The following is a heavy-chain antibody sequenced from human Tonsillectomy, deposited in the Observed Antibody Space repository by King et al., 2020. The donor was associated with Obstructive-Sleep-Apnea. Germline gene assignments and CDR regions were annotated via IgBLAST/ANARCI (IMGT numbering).Heavy chain of an antibody. CDR3: ARPSPLYGDYGTFDY. V-gene: IGHV5-51*01. D-gene: IGHD4-17*01. CDR1: GYSFTSYW. J-gene: IGHJ4*02. CDR2: IYPGDSDT. Sequence: QLVQSGAEVKKPGESLKISCKGSGYSFTSYWIGWVRQMPGKGLEWMGIIYPGDSDTRYSPSFQGQVIISADKSLSTAYLQWSSLKASDTAMYYCARPSPLYGDYGTFDYWGQGTLVTVSS.